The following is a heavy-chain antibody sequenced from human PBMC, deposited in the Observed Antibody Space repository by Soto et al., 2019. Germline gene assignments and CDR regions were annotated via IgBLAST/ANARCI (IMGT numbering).Heavy chain of an antibody. CDR2: ISTSNGDT. CDR1: GYSFTSHG. V-gene: IGHV1-18*01. D-gene: IGHD3-10*01. Sequence: QAELVQSGAEVKKPGASVKVSCQASGYSFTSHGITWVRQAPGQGLEWRGWISTSNGDTDIARRFQGDVAMTIDTPARTVYLELTRLRSDDAAVYDCVRNNHGAGDYYYEVDVWGEGTTVTVSS. J-gene: IGHJ6*04. CDR3: VRNNHGAGDYYYEVDV.